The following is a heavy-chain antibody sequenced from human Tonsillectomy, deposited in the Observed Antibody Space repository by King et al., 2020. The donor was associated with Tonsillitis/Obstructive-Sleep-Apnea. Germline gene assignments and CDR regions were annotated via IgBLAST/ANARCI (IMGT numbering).Heavy chain of an antibody. J-gene: IGHJ4*02. CDR3: ARGREEGASYCTGGVCYYFDY. Sequence: VQLQQWGAGLLKPSETLSLTCAVYGGSFSGYYWSWIRQPPGKGLEWIGEINHSGSTNYNPSLKSRVTISVDTSKNQFSLKLSSVTAADTAVYYCARGREEGASYCTGGVCYYFDYWGQGTLVTVSS. CDR1: GGSFSGYY. D-gene: IGHD2-8*02. V-gene: IGHV4-34*01. CDR2: INHSGST.